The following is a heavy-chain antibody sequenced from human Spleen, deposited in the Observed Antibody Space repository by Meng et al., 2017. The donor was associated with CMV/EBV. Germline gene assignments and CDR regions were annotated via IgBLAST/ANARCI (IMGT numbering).Heavy chain of an antibody. CDR2: ISPYNDKT. J-gene: IGHJ5*02. V-gene: IGHV1-18*01. CDR3: ARERFAGWFDP. Sequence: SCKAAGDTCNNYAINWVRQAPGQGLEWMGWISPYNDKTEYSERMQGRVTMTSDTSTSTAYMELRGLRSEDTALYYCARERFAGWFDPWGQGTLVTVSS. CDR1: GDTCNNYA. D-gene: IGHD3-16*01.